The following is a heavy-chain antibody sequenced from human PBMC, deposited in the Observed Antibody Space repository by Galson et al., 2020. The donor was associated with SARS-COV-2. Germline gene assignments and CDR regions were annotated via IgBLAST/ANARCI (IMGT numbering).Heavy chain of an antibody. Sequence: PRGSLRLSCAASGFTVYTHGMHWVRQAPGKGLEWVAVISDDGTNKYYADSVKGRFTISRDNSKNTLYLQMNSLRAEDTAVYYCAKAVSRWDLLYPFDIWGQGTLVTVSS. CDR3: AKAVSRWDLLYPFDI. CDR1: GFTVYTHG. CDR2: ISDDGTNK. V-gene: IGHV3-30*18. J-gene: IGHJ3*02. D-gene: IGHD1-26*01.